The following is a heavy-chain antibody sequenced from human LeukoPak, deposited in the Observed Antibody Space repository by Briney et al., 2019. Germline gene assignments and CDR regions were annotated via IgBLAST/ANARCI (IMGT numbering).Heavy chain of an antibody. V-gene: IGHV1-18*01. CDR1: SYTFTSYG. CDR2: ISAYNGNT. CDR3: ARVRYDFWSGYAGMDV. Sequence: ASVKVSCKASSYTFTSYGISWVRQAPGQGLEWMGWISAYNGNTNYAQKLQGRVTMTTDTSTSTAYMELRSLRSDDTAVYYCARVRYDFWSGYAGMDVWGQGTTVTVSS. D-gene: IGHD3-3*01. J-gene: IGHJ6*02.